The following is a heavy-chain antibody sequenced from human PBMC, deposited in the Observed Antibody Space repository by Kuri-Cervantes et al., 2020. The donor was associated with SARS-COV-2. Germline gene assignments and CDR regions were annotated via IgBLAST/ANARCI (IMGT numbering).Heavy chain of an antibody. CDR3: AKPPRGYYDSSGYYHPSYYFDY. J-gene: IGHJ4*02. CDR2: ISYDGSNT. CDR1: GFTFSTYG. Sequence: GESLKISCAASGFTFSTYGMHWVRQAPGKGLEWVTLISYDGSNTYYADSVKGRFTISRDNSKNTLYLQMNSLRAEDTAVYYCAKPPRGYYDSSGYYHPSYYFDYWGQGTLVTVSS. D-gene: IGHD3-22*01. V-gene: IGHV3-30*18.